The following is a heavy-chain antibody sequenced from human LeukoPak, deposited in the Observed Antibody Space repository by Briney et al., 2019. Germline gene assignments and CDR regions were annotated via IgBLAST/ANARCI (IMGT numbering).Heavy chain of an antibody. D-gene: IGHD3-10*01. CDR1: GFTFSSYA. CDR3: AKSRVRGVIITTFDY. CDR2: ISGSGGST. V-gene: IGHV3-23*01. J-gene: IGHJ4*02. Sequence: GGSLRLSCAASGFTFSSYAMSWVRQAPGKGLEWVSAISGSGGSTYYADSVKGRLTISRDNSKNTLYLQMNSLRAEDTAVYYCAKSRVRGVIITTFDYWGKGTLVTVYS.